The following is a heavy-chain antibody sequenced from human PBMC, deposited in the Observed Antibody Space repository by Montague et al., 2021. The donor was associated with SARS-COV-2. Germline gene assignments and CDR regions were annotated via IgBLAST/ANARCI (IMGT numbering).Heavy chain of an antibody. CDR3: ARQGPFTMRGGNIFDY. CDR1: GGSISSSSYY. Sequence: SETLSLTCTVSGGSISSSSYYWGWIRQPPGQGLEWIGCIYYSGSTYYNPSLKSRVTISVDTSKNQFSLKLSSVTAADTAVYYCARQGPFTMRGGNIFDYWGQGTLVTVSS. J-gene: IGHJ4*02. CDR2: IYYSGST. V-gene: IGHV4-39*01. D-gene: IGHD3-22*01.